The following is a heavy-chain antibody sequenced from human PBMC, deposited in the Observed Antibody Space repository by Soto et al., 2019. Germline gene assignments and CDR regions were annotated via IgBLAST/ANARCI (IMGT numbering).Heavy chain of an antibody. CDR3: ARVPQRGYDDNWFDP. Sequence: KASGGTFSSYTISWVRQAPGQGLEWMGRIIPILGTANYAQKFQGRVTITADTSTSTVYMELSSLRSEDTAVYYCARVPQRGYDDNWFDPWGQGTLVTVSS. V-gene: IGHV1-69*08. CDR2: IIPILGTA. D-gene: IGHD5-12*01. J-gene: IGHJ5*02. CDR1: GGTFSSYT.